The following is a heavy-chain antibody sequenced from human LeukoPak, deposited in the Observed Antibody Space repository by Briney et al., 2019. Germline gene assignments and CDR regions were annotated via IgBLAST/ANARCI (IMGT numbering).Heavy chain of an antibody. V-gene: IGHV1-18*01. J-gene: IGHJ5*01. CDR1: GYTFTSYG. D-gene: IGHD1-26*01. CDR3: ARTGMGGNVSIDS. CDR2: ISVYNGTT. Sequence: ASVKVSCKASGYTFTSYGLSGVRQAPGQGLEWMGWISVYNGTTNYAQKLQGRVTMTTDTSTSTAYMELTSLTSDDTTTFYYARTGMGGNVSIDSWGQGTLVTVSS.